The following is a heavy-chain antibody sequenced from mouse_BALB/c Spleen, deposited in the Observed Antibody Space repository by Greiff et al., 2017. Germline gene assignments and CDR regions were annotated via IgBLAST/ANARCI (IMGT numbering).Heavy chain of an antibody. D-gene: IGHD1-1*01. J-gene: IGHJ2*01. Sequence: EVHLVESGGGLVKPGGSLKLSCAASGFTFSDYYMYWVRQTPEKRLEWVATISDGGSYTYYPDSVKGRFTISRDNAKNNLYLQMSSLKSEDTAMYNCAREDYYGSSLFDYWGEGTTLTVSS. CDR1: GFTFSDYY. CDR2: ISDGGSYT. V-gene: IGHV5-4*02. CDR3: AREDYYGSSLFDY.